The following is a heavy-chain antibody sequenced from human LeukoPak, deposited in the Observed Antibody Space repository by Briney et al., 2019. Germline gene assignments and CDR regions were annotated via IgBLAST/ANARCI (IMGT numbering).Heavy chain of an antibody. V-gene: IGHV3-23*01. CDR3: AKGRYSSSGWFSDY. J-gene: IGHJ4*02. Sequence: GGSLRLSCEGSGFTFNSYVMIWVRQAPGKGLEWVSRITGSGGSTYYADSVKARFTISRDNSQNTLYLQMTSLRAEDTALYYCAKGRYSSSGWFSDYWGQGILVTVSS. CDR2: ITGSGGST. CDR1: GFTFNSYV. D-gene: IGHD6-19*01.